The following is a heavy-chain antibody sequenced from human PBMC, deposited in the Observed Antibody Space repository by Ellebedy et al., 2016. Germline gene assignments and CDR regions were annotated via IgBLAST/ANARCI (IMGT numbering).Heavy chain of an antibody. J-gene: IGHJ4*02. V-gene: IGHV3-7*01. D-gene: IGHD6-19*01. CDR1: GFSFSNYW. Sequence: GESLKISCAASGFSFSNYWMSWVRQAPGKGLEWVANIKEDGSEKHYVDSVKGRFTISRDNSKNTLYLQMNSLRAGDTAVYYCARAYMTIAVAGYWGQGTLVTVSS. CDR2: IKEDGSEK. CDR3: ARAYMTIAVAGY.